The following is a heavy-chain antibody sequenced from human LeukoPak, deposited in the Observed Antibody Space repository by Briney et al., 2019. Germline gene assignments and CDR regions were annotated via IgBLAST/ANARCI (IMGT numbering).Heavy chain of an antibody. V-gene: IGHV1-46*01. CDR1: GYTFTRYY. CDR3: ATTKRSFTVVGYFQH. CDR2: INPSGGST. J-gene: IGHJ1*01. D-gene: IGHD1-26*01. Sequence: ASVKVSCKASGYTFTRYYIHWVRQAPGQGLEWMGIINPSGGSTSYAQKFQGRVTMTRDTSTSTVYMELSSLRSEDTAVYYCATTKRSFTVVGYFQHWGQGTLVTVSS.